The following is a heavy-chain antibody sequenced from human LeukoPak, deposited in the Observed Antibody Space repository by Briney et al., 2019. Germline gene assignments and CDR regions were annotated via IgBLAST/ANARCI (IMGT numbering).Heavy chain of an antibody. J-gene: IGHJ4*02. CDR1: GGPISSYY. Sequence: SETLSLTCTVSGGPISSYYWSCIRQPPGKGLEWIGYIYYSGSTNYNPSLKSRVTISVDTSKNQFSLKLSSVTAADTAVYYCARVSSGDYFDYWGQGTLVTVSS. CDR3: ARVSSGDYFDY. D-gene: IGHD7-27*01. V-gene: IGHV4-59*01. CDR2: IYYSGST.